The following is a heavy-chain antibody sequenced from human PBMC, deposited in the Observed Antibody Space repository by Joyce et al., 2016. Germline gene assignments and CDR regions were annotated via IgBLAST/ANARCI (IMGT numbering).Heavy chain of an antibody. CDR1: GYTFTNYA. J-gene: IGHJ4*02. CDR2: INGCNGNT. V-gene: IGHV1-3*01. Sequence: QVQLVQSGAEVKKPGASVKVSCKASGYTFTNYAIHWVRQAPGQRLEWMAWINGCNGNTKYSQKFQDRVTIARDTSASTAYMELSSLISEDTAVYYCARSLGATPALGYWDQGTLVTVS. D-gene: IGHD1-26*01. CDR3: ARSLGATPALGY.